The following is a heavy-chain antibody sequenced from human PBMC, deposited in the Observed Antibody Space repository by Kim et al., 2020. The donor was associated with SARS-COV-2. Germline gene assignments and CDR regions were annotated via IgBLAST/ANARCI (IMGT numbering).Heavy chain of an antibody. Sequence: ASVKVSCKASGYTFTSYGISWVRQAPGQGLEWMGWISAYNGNTNYAQKLQGRVTMTTDTSTSTAYMELRSLRSDDTALYFCARDRGYSGYDTVWRACDSWDLVTMVTVSS. CDR3: ARDRGYSGYDTVWRACDS. V-gene: IGHV1-18*01. CDR1: GYTFTSYG. D-gene: IGHD5-12*01. J-gene: IGHJ3*02. CDR2: ISAYNGNT.